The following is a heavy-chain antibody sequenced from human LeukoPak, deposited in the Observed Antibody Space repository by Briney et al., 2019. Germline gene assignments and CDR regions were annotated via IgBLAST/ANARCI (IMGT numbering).Heavy chain of an antibody. CDR3: TKSPDHCGGEFAQ. D-gene: IGHD3-10*01. V-gene: IGHV3-23*01. CDR2: INFSGSTT. J-gene: IGHJ4*02. Sequence: GGSLRLSCAASGFRFSSYAMSWVRQAPGKGLDWVSTINFSGSTTYYLDSVKGRFTISRDNSKNTLFLQMNSLRGEDTAVYYCTKSPDHCGGEFAQWGQGTLVTVSS. CDR1: GFRFSSYA.